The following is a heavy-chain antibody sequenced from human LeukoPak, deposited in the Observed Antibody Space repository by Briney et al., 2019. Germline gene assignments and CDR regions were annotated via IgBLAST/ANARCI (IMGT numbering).Heavy chain of an antibody. CDR3: ARSVTMVRGVPYYFDY. J-gene: IGHJ4*02. CDR2: IYYSGST. Sequence: SETLSLTCTVSGGSISSYYWSWIRQPPEKGLEWIGYIYYSGSTNYNPSLKSRVTISVDTSKNQFSLKLSSVTAADTAVYYCARSVTMVRGVPYYFDYWGQGTLVTVSS. V-gene: IGHV4-59*01. CDR1: GGSISSYY. D-gene: IGHD3-10*01.